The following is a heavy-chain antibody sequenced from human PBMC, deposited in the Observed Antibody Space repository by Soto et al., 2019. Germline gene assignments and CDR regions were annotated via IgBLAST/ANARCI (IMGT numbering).Heavy chain of an antibody. J-gene: IGHJ6*02. Sequence: PGGSLRLSCAASGFTFSSYGMHWVRQAPGKGLEWVAVIWYDGSNKYYADSVKGRFTISRDNSKNTLYLQMNSLRAEDTAVYYCARGHYKMLHHSSPPWVLDYGMDVWGQGTTVTVSS. V-gene: IGHV3-33*01. CDR1: GFTFSSYG. CDR2: IWYDGSNK. CDR3: ARGHYKMLHHSSPPWVLDYGMDV. D-gene: IGHD6-13*01.